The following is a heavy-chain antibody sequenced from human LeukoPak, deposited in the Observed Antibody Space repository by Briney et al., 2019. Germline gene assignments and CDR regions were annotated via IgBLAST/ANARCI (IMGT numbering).Heavy chain of an antibody. J-gene: IGHJ3*02. D-gene: IGHD2-8*01. CDR1: GCTFSNYA. CDR2: ISGDGINK. CDR3: AGVRDAFDI. V-gene: IGHV3-30-3*01. Sequence: GGSLRLSCAASGCTFSNYAMHWVRQAPGKGLEWVAAISGDGINKYYADSVKGRFTLSRDNSKSTLFLQMNSLRAEDTAVYYCAGVRDAFDIWGQGTMVTVSS.